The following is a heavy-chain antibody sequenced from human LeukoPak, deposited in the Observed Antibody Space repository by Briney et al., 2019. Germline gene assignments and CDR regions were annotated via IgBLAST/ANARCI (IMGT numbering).Heavy chain of an antibody. Sequence: GGSLRLSCAASGFTFSDAWMSWVRQAPGKGLEWVGRIKSKTDGGTTDYAAPVKGRITISRDDSKNTLYLQMNSLKTEDTAVYYCTILGYTYGRFDYWGQGTLVTVSS. CDR1: GFTFSDAW. J-gene: IGHJ4*02. CDR3: TILGYTYGRFDY. CDR2: IKSKTDGGTT. V-gene: IGHV3-15*01. D-gene: IGHD5-18*01.